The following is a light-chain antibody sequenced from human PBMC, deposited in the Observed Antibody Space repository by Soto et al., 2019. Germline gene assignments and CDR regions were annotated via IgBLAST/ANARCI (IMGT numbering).Light chain of an antibody. CDR1: QSISTY. CDR2: GAS. CDR3: QQSFITPPLT. Sequence: DLQMTQSPSSLSASIGDIITITCRARQSISTYLNWYQQKPGKAPKLLIYGASTLQNGVPSRFSGSGSATDYTLTISGLQPEDFATYYCQQSFITPPLTFGGGTKVEMK. J-gene: IGKJ4*01. V-gene: IGKV1-39*01.